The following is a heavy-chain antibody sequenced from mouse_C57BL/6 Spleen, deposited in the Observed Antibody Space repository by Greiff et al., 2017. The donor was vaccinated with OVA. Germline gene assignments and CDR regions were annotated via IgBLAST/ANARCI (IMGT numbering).Heavy chain of an antibody. CDR2: IRRKSSNYAT. V-gene: IGHV10-3*01. CDR3: VRCGVYYAMDY. Sequence: DVHLVESGGGLVQPKGSLKLSCAASGFTFNTYAMHWVRQAPGKGLEWVARIRRKSSNYATYYADSVKDRFTISRDDSQSMLYLQMNNLKTEDTAIYYCVRCGVYYAMDYWGQGTSVTVSS. J-gene: IGHJ4*01. CDR1: GFTFNTYA.